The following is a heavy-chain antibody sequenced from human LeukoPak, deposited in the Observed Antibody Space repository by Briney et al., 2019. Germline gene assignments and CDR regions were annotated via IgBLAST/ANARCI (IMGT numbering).Heavy chain of an antibody. CDR1: GFMFSKYD. Sequence: LTGGSLRLSCAASGFMFSKYDMHWVRQVTGKGLEWVSGIDRDGVTYYSGSVKGRFTSSREDAKNSLDPQMNTLRAGDTGVYYCARENLEYGDYAIDYWGQGILVIVSS. CDR3: ARENLEYGDYAIDY. V-gene: IGHV3-13*01. J-gene: IGHJ4*02. CDR2: IDRDGVT. D-gene: IGHD4-17*01.